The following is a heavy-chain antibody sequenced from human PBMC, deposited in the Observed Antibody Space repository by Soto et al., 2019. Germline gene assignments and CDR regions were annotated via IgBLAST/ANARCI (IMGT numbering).Heavy chain of an antibody. CDR1: GFTFSNYA. J-gene: IGHJ6*02. D-gene: IGHD3-3*01. CDR3: ARDWTGDMCPGLDV. CDR2: FSGSGGST. V-gene: IGHV3-23*01. Sequence: EVQLLESGGGLVQPGGSLRLSCAAAGFTFSNYALTWVRQAPGKGLEWVSTFSGSGGSTYSADSVRGRFTLSRDKSKNTLFLQMNSLRVEDTPICYCARDWTGDMCPGLDVWAKGPRSPYP.